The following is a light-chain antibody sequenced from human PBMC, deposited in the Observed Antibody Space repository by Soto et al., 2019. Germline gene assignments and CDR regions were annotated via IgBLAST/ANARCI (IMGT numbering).Light chain of an antibody. CDR1: QSISSW. J-gene: IGKJ2*01. CDR2: DAS. CDR3: QQYNSYSPMYT. Sequence: QSPSTLSASVGDRVTITCRASQSISSWLAWYQQKPGKAPKLLIYDASSLESGVPSRFSGSGSGTEFTLTISSLQPDDFATYYCQQYNSYSPMYTFGQGTKLEIK. V-gene: IGKV1-5*01.